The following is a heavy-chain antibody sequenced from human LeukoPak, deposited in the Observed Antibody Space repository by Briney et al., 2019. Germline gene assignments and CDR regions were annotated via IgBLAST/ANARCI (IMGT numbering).Heavy chain of an antibody. CDR3: ARLINGSPGDY. CDR1: GGSISNAAYH. D-gene: IGHD1-26*01. CDR2: LYYTGIT. Sequence: KPSETLSLTCTVSGGSISNAAYHWGWIRQPPAKGLEWIGSLYYTGITYYNPSLKSIVTISADTSRTQFSLKVTSVTAADTAVYYCARLINGSPGDYWGQGTLVTVSS. J-gene: IGHJ4*02. V-gene: IGHV4-39*01.